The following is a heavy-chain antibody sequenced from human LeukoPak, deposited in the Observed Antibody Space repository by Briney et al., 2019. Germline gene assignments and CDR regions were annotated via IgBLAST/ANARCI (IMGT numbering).Heavy chain of an antibody. CDR3: ARGADGSSSSESEWSDP. Sequence: GGSLRLSCAASGFTFSSYAMSWVRQAPGKGLEWVSAISGSGGSTYYADSVKGRFTISRDNSKNTLYLQMNSLRAEDTAVYYCARGADGSSSSESEWSDPWGQGTLVTVSS. V-gene: IGHV3-23*01. CDR2: ISGSGGST. CDR1: GFTFSSYA. D-gene: IGHD6-13*01. J-gene: IGHJ5*02.